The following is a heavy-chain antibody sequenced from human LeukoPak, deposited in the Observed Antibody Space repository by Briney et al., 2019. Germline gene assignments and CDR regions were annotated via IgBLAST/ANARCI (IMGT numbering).Heavy chain of an antibody. CDR1: GFTFSSYG. V-gene: IGHV3-7*03. Sequence: GGSLRLSCAASGFTFSSYGMHWVRQAPGKGLEWVASIEEDGSEKYYVDSVKGRFTISRDNAKNSLYLQVSSLRAEDTAVYYCGRSAYASSSSIWGQGTMVTVSS. CDR3: GRSAYASSSSI. J-gene: IGHJ3*02. CDR2: IEEDGSEK. D-gene: IGHD6-6*01.